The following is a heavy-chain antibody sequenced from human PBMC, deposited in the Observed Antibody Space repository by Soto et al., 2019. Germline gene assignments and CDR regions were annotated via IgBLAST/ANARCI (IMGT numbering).Heavy chain of an antibody. D-gene: IGHD6-19*01. J-gene: IGHJ6*02. Sequence: QVQLVESGGGVVQPGRSLRLSCAASGFTFSSYGMHWVRQAPGKGLEWVAVIGYDGSNKYYADTVKGPFTISRENAKNQLEQQTKSPGAEEQAVFYCGGGGGGIAVVLGHYYYYGMDVWGQGTTVTVSS. CDR2: IGYDGSNK. CDR1: GFTFSSYG. CDR3: GGGGGGIAVVLGHYYYYGMDV. V-gene: IGHV3-33*01.